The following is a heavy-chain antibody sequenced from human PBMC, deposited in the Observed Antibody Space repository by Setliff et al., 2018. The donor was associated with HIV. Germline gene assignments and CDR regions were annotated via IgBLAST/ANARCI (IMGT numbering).Heavy chain of an antibody. Sequence: PGGSLRLSCAASGFTFSDYYMSWIRQAPGKGLEWVSYITGSSSYTNYADSVKGRFTISRDNAKNSLYLQMNSLRAEDTAVYYCARSRAAGFDYWGQGTLVTVSS. CDR1: GFTFSDYY. CDR2: ITGSSSYT. J-gene: IGHJ4*02. CDR3: ARSRAAGFDY. D-gene: IGHD6-13*01. V-gene: IGHV3-11*06.